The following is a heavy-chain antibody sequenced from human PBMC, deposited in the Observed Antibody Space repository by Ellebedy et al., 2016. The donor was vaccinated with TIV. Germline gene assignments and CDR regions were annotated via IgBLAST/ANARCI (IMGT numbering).Heavy chain of an antibody. CDR1: GFTFSSHW. CDR2: IKQDGSEK. V-gene: IGHV3-7*01. CDR3: AKGLGSDWAFEY. J-gene: IGHJ4*02. Sequence: GGSLRLSCAASGFTFSSHWMSWVRQAPGKGLEWVANIKQDGSEKYYVDSVKGRFTISRDNSKNTVYLQMNSLTLEDTAVYYCAKGLGSDWAFEYWGQGALVTVSS. D-gene: IGHD6-19*01.